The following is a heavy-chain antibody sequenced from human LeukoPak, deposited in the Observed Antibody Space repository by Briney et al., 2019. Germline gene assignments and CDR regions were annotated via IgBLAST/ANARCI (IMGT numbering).Heavy chain of an antibody. J-gene: IGHJ4*02. Sequence: GGSLRLSCAASGFTFSSYEMNWVRQAPGKGLEWVSYISSSGSTIYYADSVKGRFTISRDNAKNSLYLRMNSLRAEDTAVYYCAKENWVYNWKYDSSGSGINYWGQGTRVTVSS. CDR1: GFTFSSYE. V-gene: IGHV3-48*03. CDR3: AKENWVYNWKYDSSGSGINY. D-gene: IGHD3-22*01. CDR2: ISSSGSTI.